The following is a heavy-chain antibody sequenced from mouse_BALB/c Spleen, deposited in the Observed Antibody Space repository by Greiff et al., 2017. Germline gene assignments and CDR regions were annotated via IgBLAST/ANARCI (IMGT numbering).Heavy chain of an antibody. V-gene: IGHV14-4*02. J-gene: IGHJ4*01. CDR2: IDPENSDT. CDR1: GFNIKDYY. CDR3: NANAMDY. Sequence: VQLQQSGAELVRSGASVKLSCTASGFNIKDYYMHWVKQRPEQGLEWIGWIDPENSDTEYAPKFQGKATMTADTSSNTAYLQLSSLTSEDTAVYYCNANAMDYWGQGTSVTVSS.